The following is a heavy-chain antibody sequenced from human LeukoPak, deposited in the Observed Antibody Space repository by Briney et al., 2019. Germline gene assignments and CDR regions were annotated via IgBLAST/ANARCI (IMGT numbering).Heavy chain of an antibody. Sequence: SETLSLTCAVYGGSFSGYYWSWIRQPPGKGLEWIGEINHSGSTNYNPSLKSRVTISVDTSKNQFSLKLSSVTAADTAVYYCASPDSSSSFGFGYWGQGTLVTVSS. J-gene: IGHJ4*02. CDR2: INHSGST. V-gene: IGHV4-34*01. CDR1: GGSFSGYY. D-gene: IGHD6-6*01. CDR3: ASPDSSSSFGFGY.